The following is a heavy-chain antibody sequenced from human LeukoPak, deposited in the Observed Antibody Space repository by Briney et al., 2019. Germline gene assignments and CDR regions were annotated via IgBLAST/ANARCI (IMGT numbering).Heavy chain of an antibody. V-gene: IGHV4-59*12. J-gene: IGHJ4*02. CDR1: GDSISSYY. D-gene: IGHD6-19*01. CDR2: IYYSGST. Sequence: LETLSLTCTVSGDSISSYYWSWIRQPPGKGLEWIGYIYYSGSTNYNPSLKSRVTISVDTSKNQLSLKLSSVTVADTAVYYCAGGQWLVWGVYWGQGTLVTVSS. CDR3: AGGQWLVWGVY.